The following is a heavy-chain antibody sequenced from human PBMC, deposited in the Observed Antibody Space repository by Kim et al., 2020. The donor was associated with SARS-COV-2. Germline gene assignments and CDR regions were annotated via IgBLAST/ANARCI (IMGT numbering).Heavy chain of an antibody. Sequence: ASVKVSCKASGYTFTGYYMHWVRQAPGQGLEWMGRINPNSGGTNYAQKFQGRVTMTRDTSISTAYMELSRLRSDDTAVYYCAREGVSYDSSGYYHDYWGQGTLVTVSS. CDR2: INPNSGGT. J-gene: IGHJ4*02. V-gene: IGHV1-2*06. CDR1: GYTFTGYY. D-gene: IGHD3-22*01. CDR3: AREGVSYDSSGYYHDY.